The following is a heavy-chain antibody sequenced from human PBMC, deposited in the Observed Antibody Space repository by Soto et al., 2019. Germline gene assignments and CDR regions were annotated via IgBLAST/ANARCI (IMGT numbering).Heavy chain of an antibody. CDR3: ASEGEGYCSGGSCYSADYYYGMDV. CDR1: GFTFSSYA. CDR2: ISGSGGST. D-gene: IGHD2-15*01. Sequence: GSLRLSCAASGFTFSSYAMSWVRQAPGKGLEWVSAISGSGGSTYYADSVEGRFTISRDNSKNTLYLQMNSLRAEDTAVYYCASEGEGYCSGGSCYSADYYYGMDVWGQGTTVTVSS. J-gene: IGHJ6*02. V-gene: IGHV3-23*01.